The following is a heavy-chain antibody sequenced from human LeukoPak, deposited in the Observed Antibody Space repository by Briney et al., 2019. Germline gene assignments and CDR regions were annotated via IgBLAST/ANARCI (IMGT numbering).Heavy chain of an antibody. CDR3: ARGGTAMAVNTGFFDY. D-gene: IGHD6-19*01. CDR1: GGSISSPNW. J-gene: IGHJ4*02. Sequence: SGTLSLTCAVSGGSISSPNWWSWVRQPPGKGLEWIGEIYHSGSTNYNPSLKSRVTIPVDKSKNQFSLKLSSVTAADTAVYYCARGGTAMAVNTGFFDYWGQGTLVTVSS. CDR2: IYHSGST. V-gene: IGHV4-4*02.